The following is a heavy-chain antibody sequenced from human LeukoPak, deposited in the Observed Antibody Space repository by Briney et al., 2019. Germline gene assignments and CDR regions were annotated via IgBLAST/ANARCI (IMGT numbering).Heavy chain of an antibody. CDR2: IYFSGST. D-gene: IGHD2-21*02. Sequence: SETLSLTCTVSGGSMRRDTDYWVWVRQPPGKSLEWVGSIYFSGSTHYNPSLRSRLTMSLNLAKNQFSLTLTSVTAEDTALYYCXRNSSRDCGXTXCYPGGWLGTWGQGLLVTVSS. CDR3: XRNSSRDCGXTXCYPGGWLGT. V-gene: IGHV4-39*01. J-gene: IGHJ5*02. CDR1: GGSMRRDTDY.